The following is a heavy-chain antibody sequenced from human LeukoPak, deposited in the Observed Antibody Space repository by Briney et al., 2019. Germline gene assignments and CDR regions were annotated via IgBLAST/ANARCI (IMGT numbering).Heavy chain of an antibody. CDR3: AMRYSAKWAFDY. CDR1: GFTFSSNA. J-gene: IGHJ4*02. Sequence: GGSLRLSCAASGFTFSSNAMSWVRQAPGKGLEWVSAISAGGDSTYYADSVKGRFTISRDNSKNTLYLEMNSLRAEDTAVYYCAMRYSAKWAFDYWGQGTPVTVSS. V-gene: IGHV3-23*01. CDR2: ISAGGDST. D-gene: IGHD5-18*01.